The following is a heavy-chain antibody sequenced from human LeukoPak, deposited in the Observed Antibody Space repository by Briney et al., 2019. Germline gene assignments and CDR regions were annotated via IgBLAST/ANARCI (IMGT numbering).Heavy chain of an antibody. CDR2: INHSGST. V-gene: IGHV4-34*01. CDR1: GGSFSGYY. D-gene: IGHD3-16*02. Sequence: PSETLSLTCAVYGGSFSGYYWSWIRQPPGKGLEWIGEINHSGSTNYNPSLKSRVTISIDTSKNQFSLKLSSVTAADTAVYYCARSEYDYVWGSYRYSPYYFDYWGPGNPGHRLL. J-gene: IGHJ4*02. CDR3: ARSEYDYVWGSYRYSPYYFDY.